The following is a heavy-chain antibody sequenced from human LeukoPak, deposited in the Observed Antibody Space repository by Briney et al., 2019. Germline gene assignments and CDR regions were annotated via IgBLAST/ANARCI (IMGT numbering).Heavy chain of an antibody. Sequence: PGRSLRLSCAASGFTFDDYAMHWVRQAPGKGLEWVSGISWNSGSIGYADSVKGRFTISRDNAKNSLYLQMNSLRAEDTALYYCARHLRTTFDYWGQGTLVTVSS. CDR1: GFTFDDYA. D-gene: IGHD4-17*01. V-gene: IGHV3-9*01. CDR2: ISWNSGSI. J-gene: IGHJ4*02. CDR3: ARHLRTTFDY.